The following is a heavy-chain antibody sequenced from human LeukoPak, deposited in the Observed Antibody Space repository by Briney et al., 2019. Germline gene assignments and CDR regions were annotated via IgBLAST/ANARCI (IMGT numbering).Heavy chain of an antibody. CDR3: ASRGITIFGVSWFDP. CDR2: ISNSGSTI. D-gene: IGHD3-3*01. J-gene: IGHJ5*02. V-gene: IGHV3-11*04. Sequence: PGGSLRLSCAASGFTFSDYYMSWIRQAPGKGLEWVSYISNSGSTIYYADSVKRRFTISRDNAKNSLYLQMNSLRAEDTAVYYYASRGITIFGVSWFDPWGQGTLVTVSS. CDR1: GFTFSDYY.